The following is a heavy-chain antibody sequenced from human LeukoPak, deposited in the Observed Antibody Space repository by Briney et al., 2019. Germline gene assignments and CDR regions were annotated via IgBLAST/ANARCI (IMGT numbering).Heavy chain of an antibody. CDR1: GFTVSSNY. D-gene: IGHD2-8*01. J-gene: IGHJ4*02. CDR3: TRGMGSPNYFDY. CDR2: IYSGGNT. Sequence: GGSLRLSCAASGFTVSSNYMSWVRQAPGKGLEWVSVIYSGGNTYYADSVKGRFTISRDNSKNTLYLQMNSLRAEDTAVYYCTRGMGSPNYFDYWGQGTLVTVSS. V-gene: IGHV3-53*01.